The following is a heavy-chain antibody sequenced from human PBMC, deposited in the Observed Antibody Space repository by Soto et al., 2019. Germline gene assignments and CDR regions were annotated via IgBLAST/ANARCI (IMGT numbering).Heavy chain of an antibody. CDR1: GFTFSDHY. D-gene: IGHD3-16*01. Sequence: EVQLVESGGGLVQPGGSLRLSCAASGFTFSDHYMDWVRQAPGKGLEWVGRIKNKANSYTTEYAASVKGRFTISRDDSKNSLDLQMNSLKTEDTAVYYCARVRFGVTTRLFDYWGQGTLVTVSS. V-gene: IGHV3-72*01. CDR2: IKNKANSYTT. J-gene: IGHJ4*02. CDR3: ARVRFGVTTRLFDY.